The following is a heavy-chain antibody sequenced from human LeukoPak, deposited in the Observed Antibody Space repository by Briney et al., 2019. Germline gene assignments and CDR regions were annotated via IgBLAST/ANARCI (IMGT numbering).Heavy chain of an antibody. CDR2: INPNSGGT. J-gene: IGHJ5*02. CDR1: GYTFTGYY. D-gene: IGHD2-2*01. CDR3: ARDVRHRYCSSTSCYRGWFDP. Sequence: GASVTVSCKASGYTFTGYYMHWVRQAPGQGLEWMGWINPNSGGTNYAQKFQGRVTMTRDTSISTAYMELSSLRSEDTAVYYCARDVRHRYCSSTSCYRGWFDPWGQGTLVTVSS. V-gene: IGHV1-2*02.